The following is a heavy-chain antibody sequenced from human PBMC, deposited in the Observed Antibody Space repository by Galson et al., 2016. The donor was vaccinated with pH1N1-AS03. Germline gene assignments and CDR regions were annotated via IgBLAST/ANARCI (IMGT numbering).Heavy chain of an antibody. CDR2: IRGTSQIT. Sequence: SLRLSCAASGFTFSIFAMSWVRRAPGKGLEWVSLIRGTSQITYYADSVKGRFTISRDNSRDTLYLQMTSLRPEDTAVYFCARGYCNRANCYPLDYWGQGTLVTVSS. J-gene: IGHJ4*02. D-gene: IGHD2-2*01. CDR3: ARGYCNRANCYPLDY. CDR1: GFTFSIFA. V-gene: IGHV3-23*01.